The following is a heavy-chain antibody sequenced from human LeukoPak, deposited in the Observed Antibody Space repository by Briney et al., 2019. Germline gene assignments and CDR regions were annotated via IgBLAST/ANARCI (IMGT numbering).Heavy chain of an antibody. CDR3: ARTTPDFWSGYYIDY. CDR1: GGSISSYY. J-gene: IGHJ4*02. V-gene: IGHV4-59*08. D-gene: IGHD3-3*01. CDR2: IYYTGST. Sequence: SETLSLTCTVSGGSISSYYWSWIRQPPGKGPEWIGYIYYTGSTNYNPSLKSRVTISVDTSKNQFSLKLSSVTAADTAVYYCARTTPDFWSGYYIDYWGQGTLVTVSS.